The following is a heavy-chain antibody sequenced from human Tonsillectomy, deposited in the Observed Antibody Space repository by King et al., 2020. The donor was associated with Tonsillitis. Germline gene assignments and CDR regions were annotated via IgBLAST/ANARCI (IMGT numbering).Heavy chain of an antibody. CDR1: GGSFSGYY. Sequence: VQLQQWGAGLLKPSETLSLTCGVYGGSFSGYYWSWIRQPPGKGLEWIGEINHSGSANYHPSLKSLVTISVDTSKNQFSLKLTSVSAADTAVYYCARGPPERPLPGFDPWGQGTLVTVSS. V-gene: IGHV4-34*01. J-gene: IGHJ5*02. CDR2: INHSGSA. CDR3: ARGPPERPLPGFDP. D-gene: IGHD1-14*01.